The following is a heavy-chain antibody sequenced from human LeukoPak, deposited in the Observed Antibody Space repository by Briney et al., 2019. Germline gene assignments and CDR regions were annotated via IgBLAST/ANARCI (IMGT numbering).Heavy chain of an antibody. CDR3: AKDHHGSGSPYYYYGMDV. D-gene: IGHD6-19*01. V-gene: IGHV3-23*01. CDR2: ISGSGGST. J-gene: IGHJ6*02. CDR1: GFTFSNYA. Sequence: GSLRLYCAASGFTFSNYAMSWVRQAPGKGLEWVSAISGSGGSTYYADSVKGRFTISRDNSKNTLYLQMNNLRAEDTAVYYCAKDHHGSGSPYYYYGMDVWGQGTTGTVSS.